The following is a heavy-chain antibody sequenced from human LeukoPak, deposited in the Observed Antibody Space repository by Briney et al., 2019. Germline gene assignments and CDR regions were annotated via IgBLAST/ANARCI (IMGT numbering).Heavy chain of an antibody. D-gene: IGHD4-17*01. CDR2: IQTRGST. Sequence: SETLCLTCTVSGGSISSYYWSWIRQPAGKGLEWIERIQTRGSTKYNPSVKSRVTMSVDTSKNQFSMKLSSVTAADTAVYYCARGPTESHYYYYGMDVWGQGTTVTVSS. CDR3: ARGPTESHYYYYGMDV. V-gene: IGHV4-4*07. CDR1: GGSISSYY. J-gene: IGHJ6*02.